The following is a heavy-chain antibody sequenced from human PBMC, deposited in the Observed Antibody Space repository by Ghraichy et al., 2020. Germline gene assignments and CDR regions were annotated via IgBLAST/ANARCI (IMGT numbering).Heavy chain of an antibody. J-gene: IGHJ4*02. CDR1: GYTFTSQV. V-gene: IGHV1-18*01. Sequence: ASVKVSCKASGYTFTSQVISWVRQAPGQGLEWMGWISAYNGNTNYAQKLQGRVTMTTDTSTSTAYMELRSLRSDDTAVYYCARGYDYVWGSYRSRNYYFDYWGQGILVTVSS. CDR3: ARGYDYVWGSYRSRNYYFDY. D-gene: IGHD3-16*02. CDR2: ISAYNGNT.